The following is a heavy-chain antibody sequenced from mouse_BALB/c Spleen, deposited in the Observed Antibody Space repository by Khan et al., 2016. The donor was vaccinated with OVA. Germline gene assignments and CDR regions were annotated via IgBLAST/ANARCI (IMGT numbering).Heavy chain of an antibody. CDR1: GFSLTNYG. Sequence: QVQLKQSGPGLVAPSQSLSITCTLSGFSLTNYGVHWVRQSPGKGLEWLVVIWSVGSTTYNSALKSRLTISKDNSTSQVFLKMNSLQTDDTAMYIYARQPYYHYNIMDYWGQGTSVTVSS. CDR2: IWSVGST. V-gene: IGHV2-6-1*01. CDR3: ARQPYYHYNIMDY. J-gene: IGHJ4*01. D-gene: IGHD2-4*01.